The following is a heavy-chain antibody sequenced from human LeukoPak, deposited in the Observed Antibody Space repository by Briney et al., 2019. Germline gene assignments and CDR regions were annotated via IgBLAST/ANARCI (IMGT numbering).Heavy chain of an antibody. V-gene: IGHV1-2*02. CDR3: ARDAAAYSGSYSFDY. D-gene: IGHD1-26*01. Sequence: ASVTVSCKASGYTFTGYYMHWVRQAPGQGLEWMGWINPNSGGTNYAQKFQGRVTMTRDTSISTAYMELSRLRSDDTAVYYCARDAAAYSGSYSFDYWGQGTLVTVSS. CDR2: INPNSGGT. CDR1: GYTFTGYY. J-gene: IGHJ4*02.